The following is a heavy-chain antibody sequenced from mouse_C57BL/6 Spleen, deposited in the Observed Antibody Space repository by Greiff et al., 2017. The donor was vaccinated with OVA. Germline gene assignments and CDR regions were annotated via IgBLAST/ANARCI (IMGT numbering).Heavy chain of an antibody. CDR3: TRPIYYGNSYAMDY. V-gene: IGHV1-15*01. Sequence: QVQLQQSGAELVRPGASVTLSCKASGYTFTDYEMHWVKQTPVHGLEWIGAIDPETGGTAYNQKFKGKAILTADKSSSTAYMELRSLTSEDSAVYYGTRPIYYGNSYAMDYWGQGTSVTVSS. D-gene: IGHD2-1*01. J-gene: IGHJ4*01. CDR1: GYTFTDYE. CDR2: IDPETGGT.